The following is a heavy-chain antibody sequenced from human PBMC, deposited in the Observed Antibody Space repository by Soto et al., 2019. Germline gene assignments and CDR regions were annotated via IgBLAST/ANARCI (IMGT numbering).Heavy chain of an antibody. CDR3: AKDPPRPYYYDSSGYITPYFDY. CDR1: GFTFSSYG. J-gene: IGHJ4*02. V-gene: IGHV3-30*18. CDR2: ISYDGSNK. D-gene: IGHD3-22*01. Sequence: PGGSLRLSCAASGFTFSSYGMHWVRQAPGKGLEWVAVISYDGSNKYYADSVKGRFTISRDNSKNTLYLQMNSLRAEDTAVYYCAKDPPRPYYYDSSGYITPYFDYWGQGTLVTVS.